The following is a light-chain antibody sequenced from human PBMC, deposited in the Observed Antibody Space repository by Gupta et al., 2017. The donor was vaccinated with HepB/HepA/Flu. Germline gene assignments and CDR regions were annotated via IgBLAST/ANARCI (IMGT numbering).Light chain of an antibody. CDR3: MQTLQTPT. Sequence: LSVRQSLLYRNVIPEEPPPISCRSSQSLLHSNGYTYLDWYLQKPGQYPQLLIYLSSNRASGVPDRFSGSGSGTDFTLKISRVEAEDVGVYYCMQTLQTPTFGGGTKVEIK. V-gene: IGKV2-28*01. CDR2: LSS. J-gene: IGKJ4*01. CDR1: QSLLHSNGYTY.